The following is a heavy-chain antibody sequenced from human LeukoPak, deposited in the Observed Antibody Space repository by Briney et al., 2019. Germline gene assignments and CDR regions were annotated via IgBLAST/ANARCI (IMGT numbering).Heavy chain of an antibody. D-gene: IGHD6-25*01. CDR1: GGSFSGYY. CDR3: ARAQRIDAPIVARGYRSDYYMDV. V-gene: IGHV4-34*01. J-gene: IGHJ6*03. Sequence: SETLSLTCAVYGGSFSGYYWSWIRQPPGKGLEWIGEINHSGSTNYNPSLKSRVTISIDTSKNQFSLKLSSVTAADTAVYYCARAQRIDAPIVARGYRSDYYMDVWGKGTTVTVSS. CDR2: INHSGST.